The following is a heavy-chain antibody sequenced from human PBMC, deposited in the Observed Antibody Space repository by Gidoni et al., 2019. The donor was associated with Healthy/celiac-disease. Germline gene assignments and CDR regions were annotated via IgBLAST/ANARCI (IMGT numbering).Heavy chain of an antibody. CDR1: GFTFSSHD. J-gene: IGHJ4*02. D-gene: IGHD4-17*01. V-gene: IGHV3-23*01. CDR3: AKVLDAYGDSDY. CDR2: ISGSGGST. Sequence: EVQLLESGGGLVQPGGSLRLTCAASGFTFSSHDMSWVRQPPGKGLEWVSAISGSGGSTYYADSVKGRFTISRDNSKNTLYLQMNSLRAEDTAVYYCAKVLDAYGDSDYWGQGTLVTVSS.